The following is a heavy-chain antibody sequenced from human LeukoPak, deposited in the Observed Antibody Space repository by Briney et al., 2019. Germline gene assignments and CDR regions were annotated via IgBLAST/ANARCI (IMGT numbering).Heavy chain of an antibody. D-gene: IGHD1-14*01. J-gene: IGHJ4*02. CDR1: SGSITNYY. Sequence: PSETLSLTCTVSSGSITNYYWSWIRQPPGKGLEWIGFIYYSGNTNYNPSLKSRVTISVDTSKNQFSLKLSSVTAADTAVYYCARDRNPYFFDYWGQGTLVTVSS. CDR2: IYYSGNT. V-gene: IGHV4-59*01. CDR3: ARDRNPYFFDY.